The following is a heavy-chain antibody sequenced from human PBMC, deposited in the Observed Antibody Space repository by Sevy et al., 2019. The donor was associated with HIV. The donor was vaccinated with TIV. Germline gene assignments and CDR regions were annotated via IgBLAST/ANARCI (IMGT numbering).Heavy chain of an antibody. D-gene: IGHD3-3*01. Sequence: GGSLRLSCAASGFTFNYAWMSWVRQAPGKGLEWVGRIKSKADGGTADYASLVKGRFTISRDDSENGLYLQMNSLKTEDTAVYYCASVVKNDFWDGHVNYYGLDVWGQGTTVTVSS. CDR3: ASVVKNDFWDGHVNYYGLDV. CDR1: GFTFNYAW. CDR2: IKSKADGGTA. J-gene: IGHJ6*02. V-gene: IGHV3-15*01.